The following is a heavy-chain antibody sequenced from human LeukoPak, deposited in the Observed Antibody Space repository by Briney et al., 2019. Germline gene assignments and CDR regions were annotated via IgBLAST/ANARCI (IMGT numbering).Heavy chain of an antibody. CDR1: GFSVTNNY. V-gene: IGHV3-53*01. D-gene: IGHD2-15*01. J-gene: IGHJ3*02. CDR3: ARSILRGNGAFDI. CDR2: IYSVGGT. Sequence: GGSLRLSCAVSGFSVTNNYMSWVRQAPGKGLEWVSVIYSVGGTSYADSVKGRFTISRDSSNNTLYLQMNSLRAEDTAVYYCARSILRGNGAFDIWGQGTMVTVSS.